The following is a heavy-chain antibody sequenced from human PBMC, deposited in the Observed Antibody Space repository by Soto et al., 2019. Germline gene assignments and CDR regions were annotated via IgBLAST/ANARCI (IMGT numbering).Heavy chain of an antibody. J-gene: IGHJ5*02. Sequence: QPGGSLRLSCAASGFTFSSYAMHWVRQAPGKGLEWVAVISYDGSNKYYADSVKGRFTISRDNSKNTLYLQMNSLRAEDTAVYYCARDPSYPLGYCSSTSCHSWFDPWGQGTLVTVSS. CDR1: GFTFSSYA. CDR3: ARDPSYPLGYCSSTSCHSWFDP. D-gene: IGHD2-2*01. V-gene: IGHV3-30-3*01. CDR2: ISYDGSNK.